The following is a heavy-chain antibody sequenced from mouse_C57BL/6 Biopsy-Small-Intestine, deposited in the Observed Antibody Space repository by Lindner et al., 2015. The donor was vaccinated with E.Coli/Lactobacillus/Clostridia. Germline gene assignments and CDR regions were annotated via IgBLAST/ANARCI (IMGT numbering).Heavy chain of an antibody. Sequence: VQLQESGPELVKPGASVKISCEASGYVFSSFWMNWVKQRPGKGLEWIGRIYPGDGNTNYNGKFKGKATLTADKSSSTAYMQLSSLTSEDSAVYFCARSGYSNYRGTYAMDYWGQGTSVTVSS. CDR3: ARSGYSNYRGTYAMDY. D-gene: IGHD2-5*01. CDR2: IYPGDGNT. CDR1: GYVFSSFW. J-gene: IGHJ4*01. V-gene: IGHV1-82*01.